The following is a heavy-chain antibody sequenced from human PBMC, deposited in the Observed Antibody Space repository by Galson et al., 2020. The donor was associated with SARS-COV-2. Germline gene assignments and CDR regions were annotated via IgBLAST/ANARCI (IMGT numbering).Heavy chain of an antibody. D-gene: IGHD3-22*01. J-gene: IGHJ6*03. CDR3: AREGGFSSGGSFYYSMDV. CDR2: NRGSSI. V-gene: IGHV3-48*03. CDR1: GFTFMNYE. Sequence: GGSLRLSCTASGFTFMNYEMNWVRQAPGKGLEWVSYNRGSSIYYADSVKGRFTISTDNAKNSLYLQMNDMRAEDTAIYYCAREGGFSSGGSFYYSMDVWGKGTTVTVSS.